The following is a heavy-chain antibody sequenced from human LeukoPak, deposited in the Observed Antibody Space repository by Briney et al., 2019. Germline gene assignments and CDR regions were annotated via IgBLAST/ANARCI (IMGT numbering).Heavy chain of an antibody. CDR3: AHTPTPRSNMITFGGVITN. V-gene: IGHV2-5*02. CDR2: IYWDDDK. J-gene: IGHJ4*02. CDR1: GFSLTTDEVG. D-gene: IGHD3-16*02. Sequence: SGPTLVKPTQTLTLTCTFSGFSLTTDEVGVGWIRQPPGKALEWLALIYWDDDKRYSPSLKSRLTITKDTSKNQVVLTMTNMDPVDTATYYCAHTPTPRSNMITFGGVITNWGQGTLVTVSS.